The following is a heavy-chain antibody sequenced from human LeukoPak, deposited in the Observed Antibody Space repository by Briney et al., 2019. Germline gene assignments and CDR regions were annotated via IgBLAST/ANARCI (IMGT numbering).Heavy chain of an antibody. V-gene: IGHV4-4*07. D-gene: IGHD2-15*01. CDR1: GGSISSYY. Sequence: SETLSLTCTVSGGSISSYYWSWIRQPAGKGLEWIGRIYYSGSTYYNPSLKSRVTISVDRSKNQFSLKLSSVTAADTAVYYCARAPGYCSGGSCYKTVGAFDIWGQGTMVTVSS. CDR3: ARAPGYCSGGSCYKTVGAFDI. J-gene: IGHJ3*02. CDR2: IYYSGST.